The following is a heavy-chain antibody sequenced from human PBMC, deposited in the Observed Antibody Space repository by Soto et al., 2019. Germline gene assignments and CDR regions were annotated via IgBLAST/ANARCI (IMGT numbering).Heavy chain of an antibody. V-gene: IGHV3-30*18. D-gene: IGHD1-20*01. J-gene: IGHJ4*02. CDR2: ISYDGSNK. Sequence: GGSLRLSCAASGFTFSSYGMHWVRQAPGKGLEWVAVISYDGSNKYYADSVKGRFTISRDNSKNTLYLQMNSLRAEDTAVYYCAKDITRSWGGPNSLWGQGTLVTVSS. CDR3: AKDITRSWGGPNSL. CDR1: GFTFSSYG.